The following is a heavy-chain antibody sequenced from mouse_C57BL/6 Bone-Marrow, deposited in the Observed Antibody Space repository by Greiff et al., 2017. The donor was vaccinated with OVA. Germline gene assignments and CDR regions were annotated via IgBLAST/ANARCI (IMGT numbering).Heavy chain of an antibody. V-gene: IGHV2-6*01. CDR3: ATRTTSVAY. CDR2: IWGVGST. J-gene: IGHJ3*01. Sequence: VQVVESGPGLVAPSQSLSITCTVSGFSLTSYGVDWVRPSPGKGLEWLGVIWGVGSTNYNSALKSRLSISKDNSKSQVFLKMNSLQTDDTAMYYCATRTTSVAYWGQGTLVTVSA. D-gene: IGHD1-1*01. CDR1: GFSLTSYG.